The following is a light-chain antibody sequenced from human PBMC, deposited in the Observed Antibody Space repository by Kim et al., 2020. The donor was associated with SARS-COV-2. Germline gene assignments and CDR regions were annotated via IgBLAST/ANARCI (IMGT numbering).Light chain of an antibody. J-gene: IGLJ1*01. CDR3: AAWDDSLNVLYV. Sequence: ELTQPPSASGTPGQRVTISCYGSNSNIGTNTVDWYQQLPGTAPKLLIYNNNQRPSGVPDRFSGSKSGTSASLAISGLQSEDEADYFCAAWDDSLNVLYVFGSGTKVTVL. V-gene: IGLV1-44*01. CDR1: NSNIGTNT. CDR2: NNN.